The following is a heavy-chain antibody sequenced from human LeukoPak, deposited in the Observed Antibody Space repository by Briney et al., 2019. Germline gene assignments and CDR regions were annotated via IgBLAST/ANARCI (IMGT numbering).Heavy chain of an antibody. CDR3: ARDIYYYDSSGYYQSFDY. CDR1: GYTFTSYG. CDR2: ISAYNGNT. D-gene: IGHD3-22*01. V-gene: IGHV1-18*01. Sequence: ASVKVSCKASGYTFTSYGISWVRQAPGQGLEWMGWISAYNGNTNYAQKLQGRVTMTTDTSTSTAYMELRSLRSDDTAVYYCARDIYYYDSSGYYQSFDYWGQGTLVTVSS. J-gene: IGHJ4*02.